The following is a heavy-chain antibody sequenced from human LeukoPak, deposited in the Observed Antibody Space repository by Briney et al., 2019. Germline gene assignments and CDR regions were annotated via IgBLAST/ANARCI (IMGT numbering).Heavy chain of an antibody. D-gene: IGHD1-26*01. J-gene: IGHJ2*01. CDR1: GYTFTSYD. Sequence: GASVKVSCKASGYTFTSYDINWVRQATGQGLEWMGWMNPNSGNTAYAQKFQGRVTITRNTSISTAYMELSSLRSEDTAVYYCAKSLSGCWYFDLWGRGTLVTVSS. CDR3: AKSLSGCWYFDL. V-gene: IGHV1-8*03. CDR2: MNPNSGNT.